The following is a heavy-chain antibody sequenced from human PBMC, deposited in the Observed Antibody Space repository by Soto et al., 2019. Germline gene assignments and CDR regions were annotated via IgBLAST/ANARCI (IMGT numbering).Heavy chain of an antibody. CDR3: ARDGSKTIDH. CDR1: GYTFTTYG. CDR2: ISAYSGNT. J-gene: IGHJ4*02. V-gene: IGHV1-18*01. Sequence: QVQLVQSGAEVKTTGASVKVSCKASGYTFTTYGFNWVRQAPGQGLEWMGWISAYSGNTNYAQKYQARVTMTTDSSTPTAFMELRSLTSDDTAVYFCARDGSKTIDHWGQGTLVTVSS.